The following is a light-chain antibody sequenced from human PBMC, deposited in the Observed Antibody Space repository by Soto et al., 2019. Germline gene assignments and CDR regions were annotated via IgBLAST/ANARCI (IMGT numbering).Light chain of an antibody. Sequence: DIVMTQTPLSLSVTPGQPASISCKSSQSLLHSDGKTYLYWYLQKPGQPPQLLIYEVSNRFSGVPDSIITARSTTDLTQRFSRLDADHSGVYSPMQSIQLPPTFGGGTKVEIK. V-gene: IGKV2D-29*01. CDR3: MQSIQLPPT. J-gene: IGKJ4*01. CDR2: EVS. CDR1: QSLLHSDGKTY.